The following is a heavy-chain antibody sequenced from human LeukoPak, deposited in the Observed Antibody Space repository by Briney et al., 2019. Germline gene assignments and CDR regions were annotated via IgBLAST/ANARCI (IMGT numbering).Heavy chain of an antibody. V-gene: IGHV4-38-2*02. CDR3: ARHVYDSSGYYYPYYFDY. J-gene: IGHJ4*02. CDR1: GYSISSGYY. CDR2: IYHSGST. Sequence: SETLSLTCTVSGYSISSGYYWGWIRQPPGKGLEWIGSIYHSGSTYYNPSLKSRVTISVDTSKNQFSLKLSSVTAADTAVYYCARHVYDSSGYYYPYYFDYWGQGTLVTVSS. D-gene: IGHD3-22*01.